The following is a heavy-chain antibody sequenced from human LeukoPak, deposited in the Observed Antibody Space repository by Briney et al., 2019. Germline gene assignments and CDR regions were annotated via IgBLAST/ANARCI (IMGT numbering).Heavy chain of an antibody. D-gene: IGHD5-18*01. CDR3: AKADRIQLWLSYFDY. CDR2: ISGSGGST. V-gene: IGHV3-23*01. CDR1: GFTFSSYA. J-gene: IGHJ4*02. Sequence: GGSLRLSCAASGFTFSSYAMSWVRQAPGKGLEWVSAISGSGGSTYYADSVKGRFTISRDNSKNTLYLQMNSLRAEDTAVYYCAKADRIQLWLSYFDYWGQGTLVTVSS.